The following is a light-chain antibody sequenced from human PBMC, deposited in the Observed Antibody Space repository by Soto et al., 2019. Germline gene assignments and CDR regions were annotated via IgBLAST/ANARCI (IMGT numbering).Light chain of an antibody. J-gene: IGKJ2*01. V-gene: IGKV3-15*01. Sequence: EIVMTQSPATLSVSPGERATLSCRASQSVSSNLAWYQQKPGQAPRLLIYGASTRATGIPARFSGSGAGTEFILTINSLQSEDFAVYYCQQYNKWPPYAFGQGTKLEIK. CDR1: QSVSSN. CDR3: QQYNKWPPYA. CDR2: GAS.